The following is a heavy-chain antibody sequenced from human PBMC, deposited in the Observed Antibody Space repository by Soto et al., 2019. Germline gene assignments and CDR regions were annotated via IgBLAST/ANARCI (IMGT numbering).Heavy chain of an antibody. D-gene: IGHD3-10*01. J-gene: IGHJ4*02. CDR3: ARVPHSPVLLSGHFDY. V-gene: IGHV3-30-3*01. CDR1: GFTFSSYA. Sequence: QVQLVESGGGVVQPGRSLRLSCAASGFTFSSYAMHWVRQAPGKGLEWVAVISYDGSNKYYADSVKGRFTISRDNSKNTLYLQMNSLRAEDTAVYYCARVPHSPVLLSGHFDYWGQGTLVTVSS. CDR2: ISYDGSNK.